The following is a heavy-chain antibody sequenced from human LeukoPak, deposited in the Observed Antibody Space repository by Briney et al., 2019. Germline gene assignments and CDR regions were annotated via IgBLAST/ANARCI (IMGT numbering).Heavy chain of an antibody. Sequence: ASVKVSCKASGGTFSSYAISWVRQAPGQGLEWMGGIIPIFGTANYAQKFQGRVTITRDTSASTAYMELSSLRSEDMAVYYCARGPYYYDSSGPPGDYWGQGTLVTVSS. CDR3: ARGPYYYDSSGPPGDY. V-gene: IGHV1-69*05. D-gene: IGHD3-22*01. CDR1: GGTFSSYA. CDR2: IIPIFGTA. J-gene: IGHJ4*02.